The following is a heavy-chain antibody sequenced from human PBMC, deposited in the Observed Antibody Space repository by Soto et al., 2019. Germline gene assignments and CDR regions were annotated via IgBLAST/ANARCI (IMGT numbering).Heavy chain of an antibody. Sequence: QVQLVQSGAEVKKPGSSVKVSCKASGGTFSSYAISWVRQAPGQGLEWMVGLIPIFGTANYAQKFQGRVTITADESTSTAYMELSSLISEDTAVYYCASQQLGPSYYYGMDVWGQWTTVTVSS. D-gene: IGHD6-6*01. V-gene: IGHV1-69*12. CDR2: LIPIFGTA. CDR1: GGTFSSYA. J-gene: IGHJ6*02. CDR3: ASQQLGPSYYYGMDV.